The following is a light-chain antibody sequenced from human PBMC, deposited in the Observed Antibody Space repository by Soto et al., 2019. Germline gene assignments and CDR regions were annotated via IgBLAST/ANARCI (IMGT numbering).Light chain of an antibody. V-gene: IGKV2-28*01. CDR2: LGS. CDR1: QSLLHSNGYNY. Sequence: DIVMTQSPLSLPVTPGEPASISCRSSQSLLHSNGYNYLDWYLQKPGQSPQLLIYLGSNRASGGPXXFXGXXSGTDFTLKISRVEAEDVGSYYCMEALQAIEAPWYTFGQGTKLEIE. CDR3: MEALQAIEAPWYT. J-gene: IGKJ2*01.